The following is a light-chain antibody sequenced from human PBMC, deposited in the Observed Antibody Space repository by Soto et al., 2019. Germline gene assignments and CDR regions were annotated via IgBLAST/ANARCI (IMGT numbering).Light chain of an antibody. V-gene: IGKV1-39*01. Sequence: DIQMTQSPSSLSASVGDRVTITCRASQSISSNLNWYQQKPGKAPKLLIYAASSLQSGVPSRFSGSGSGTDFTLTISSLPPEDFATYYCQQSYSTPLTFGGGTKVEIK. CDR1: QSISSN. CDR2: AAS. CDR3: QQSYSTPLT. J-gene: IGKJ4*01.